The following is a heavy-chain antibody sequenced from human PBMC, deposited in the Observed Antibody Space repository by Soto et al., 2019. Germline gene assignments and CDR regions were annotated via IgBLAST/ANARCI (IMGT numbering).Heavy chain of an antibody. CDR2: ISGSGGST. CDR3: AKDRRIMITFGGVIVRSAVGFDY. J-gene: IGHJ4*02. V-gene: IGHV3-23*01. Sequence: PGGSLRLSCAASGFTFSSYAMSWVRQAPGKGLERVSAISGSGGSTYYADSVKGRFTISRDNSKNTLYLQMNSLRAEDTAVYYCAKDRRIMITFGGVIVRSAVGFDYWGQGTLVTVSS. D-gene: IGHD3-16*02. CDR1: GFTFSSYA.